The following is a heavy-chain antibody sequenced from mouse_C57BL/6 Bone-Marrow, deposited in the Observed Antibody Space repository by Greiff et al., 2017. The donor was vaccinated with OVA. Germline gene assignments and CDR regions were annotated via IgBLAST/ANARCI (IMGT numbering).Heavy chain of an antibody. J-gene: IGHJ4*01. D-gene: IGHD2-10*01. Sequence: EVKLMESGPGLVKPSQSLSLTCSVTGYSITSDYWTWIRKFPGNKLEYMGNISYSGSTYYYPYFKSRISITRDTTKNQNYLQLNSVTTEDTTTYYCARSQAYYGYAMDYGGQGTSVTVTS. V-gene: IGHV3-8*01. CDR2: ISYSGST. CDR1: GYSITSDY. CDR3: ARSQAYYGYAMDY.